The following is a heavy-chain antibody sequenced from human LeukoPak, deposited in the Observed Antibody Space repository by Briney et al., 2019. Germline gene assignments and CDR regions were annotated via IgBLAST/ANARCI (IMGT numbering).Heavy chain of an antibody. J-gene: IGHJ4*02. Sequence: PGGSLRLSCAASGFTFSSYAMSWVRQAPGKGLEWVSAISGSGGSTYYADSVKGRFTISRDNSKNTLYLQMNSLRAEDTAVYYCAKDPDIVVVPAAPQRVYFDYWGQGTLVTVSS. CDR2: ISGSGGST. D-gene: IGHD2-2*01. V-gene: IGHV3-23*01. CDR3: AKDPDIVVVPAAPQRVYFDY. CDR1: GFTFSSYA.